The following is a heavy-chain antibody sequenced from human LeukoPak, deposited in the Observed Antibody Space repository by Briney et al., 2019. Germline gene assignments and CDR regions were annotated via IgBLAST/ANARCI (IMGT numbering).Heavy chain of an antibody. J-gene: IGHJ3*02. CDR1: GGSISSGGYY. CDR3: VRDDGIGLDAFDI. Sequence: NPSQTLSLTCTVSGGSISSGGYYWSWIRQHPGKGLEWIGYIYYSGSTYYNPSLRSRVTISVDTSKNQFSLQLNSVTPEDTAVYYCVRDDGIGLDAFDIWGQGTMVTVSS. D-gene: IGHD1-14*01. V-gene: IGHV4-31*03. CDR2: IYYSGST.